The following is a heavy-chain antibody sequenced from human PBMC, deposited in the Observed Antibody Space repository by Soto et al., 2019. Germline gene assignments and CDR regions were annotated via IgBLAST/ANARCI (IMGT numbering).Heavy chain of an antibody. CDR1: GGSFSGYY. CDR2: RNHSGST. Sequence: QVQLQQWGAGLLKPSETLSLTCAVYGGSFSGYYWSWIRQPPGKGLEWIGERNHSGSTNCNPSLNSRVTISVDTSKNQFSLKLSSVTAADTAVYYCASGEEDFDYWGQGTLVTVS. J-gene: IGHJ4*02. V-gene: IGHV4-34*01. CDR3: ASGEEDFDY.